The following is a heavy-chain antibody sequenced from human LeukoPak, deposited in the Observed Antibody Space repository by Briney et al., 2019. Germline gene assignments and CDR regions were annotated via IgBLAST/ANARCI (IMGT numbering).Heavy chain of an antibody. CDR2: ISDSSGTI. CDR1: GFTFNTYS. V-gene: IGHV3-48*01. CDR3: ARGPYGDYVDALDY. Sequence: GGSLRLSCAASGFTFNTYSMNWVRQAPGKGLEWVSYISDSSGTIYYADSVKGRFTISRDNAKDSLYLQMNSLRAEDTAVYYCARGPYGDYVDALDYWGQGTLVTVSS. J-gene: IGHJ4*02. D-gene: IGHD4-17*01.